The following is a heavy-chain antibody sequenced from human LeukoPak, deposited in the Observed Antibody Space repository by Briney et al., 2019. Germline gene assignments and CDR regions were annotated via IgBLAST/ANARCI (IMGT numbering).Heavy chain of an antibody. CDR3: ARQSRDGSKSRGYYFDS. CDR1: GYIFTDYW. V-gene: IGHV5-51*01. CDR2: LYPGDSDT. J-gene: IGHJ4*02. Sequence: GESLKISCQVSGYIFTDYWIGWVRQMPGKGLESMGILYPGDSDTTYSPSFQGQVTISADRSISTVYLQWRSLKASDTAMYYCARQSRDGSKSRGYYFDSWGQGTLGTVSS. D-gene: IGHD3-10*01.